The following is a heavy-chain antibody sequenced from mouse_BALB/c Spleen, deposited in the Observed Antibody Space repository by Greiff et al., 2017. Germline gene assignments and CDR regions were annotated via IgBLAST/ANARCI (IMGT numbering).Heavy chain of an antibody. CDR2: ISSGGST. CDR3: ANGLSPFAY. Sequence: DVKLVESGGGLVKPGGSLKLSCAASGFTFSSYAMSWVRQTPEKRLEWVASISSGGSTYYPDSVKGRFTISRDNARNILYLQMSSLRSEDTAMYYCANGLSPFAYWGQGTLVTVSA. D-gene: IGHD1-1*01. V-gene: IGHV5-6-5*01. J-gene: IGHJ3*01. CDR1: GFTFSSYA.